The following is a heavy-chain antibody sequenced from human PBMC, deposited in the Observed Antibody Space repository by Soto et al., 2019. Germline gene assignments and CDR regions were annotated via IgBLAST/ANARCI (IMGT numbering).Heavy chain of an antibody. J-gene: IGHJ5*02. D-gene: IGHD3-10*01. CDR3: ARDYFKLSEITYHWFDP. CDR2: ITWNSATM. V-gene: IGHV3-9*01. CDR1: GFDFGDYA. Sequence: GGSLRLSCAASGFDFGDYAIFWVRQVAGKGLEWGSGITWNSATMSYADSVRGRFTISRDNAKYSLFLQMNSLRTEDTAFYYCARDYFKLSEITYHWFDPWGQGARVTVSS.